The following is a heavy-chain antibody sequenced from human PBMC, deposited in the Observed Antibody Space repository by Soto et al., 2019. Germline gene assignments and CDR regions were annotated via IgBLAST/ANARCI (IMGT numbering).Heavy chain of an antibody. CDR2: INPNSGGT. CDR3: AREGIAVGGTAFNWFDP. D-gene: IGHD6-19*01. V-gene: IGHV1-2*04. Sequence: GASVKVSCKASGYTFTGYYMHWVRQAPGQGLEWMGWINPNSGGTNYAQKFQGWVTMTRDTSISTAYMELSRLRSDDTAVYYCAREGIAVGGTAFNWFDPWGQGTLVTVSS. J-gene: IGHJ5*02. CDR1: GYTFTGYY.